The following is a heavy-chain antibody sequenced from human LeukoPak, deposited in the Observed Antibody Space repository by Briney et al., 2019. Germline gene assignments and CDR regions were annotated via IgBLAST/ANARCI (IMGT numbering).Heavy chain of an antibody. CDR1: GLILRNYA. V-gene: IGHV3-23*01. J-gene: IGHJ4*02. CDR3: AKGGHYSFFDY. Sequence: GGSLRLSCTASGLILRNYAMTWVRQAPRKGLEWVSTISGDGTETFYADSVKGRFTISRDNSKNTHYLQMSSLRAEDTGIYYCAKGGHYSFFDYWGQGTLVTVSS. D-gene: IGHD4-11*01. CDR2: ISGDGTET.